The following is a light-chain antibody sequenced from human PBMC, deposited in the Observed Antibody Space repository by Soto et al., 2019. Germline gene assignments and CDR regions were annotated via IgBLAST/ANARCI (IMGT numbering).Light chain of an antibody. CDR3: QQYNSYGT. J-gene: IGKJ2*01. CDR1: QSIGSA. V-gene: IGKV1-5*01. CDR2: DAS. Sequence: DIQMTQSPSTLSASVGDRVTITCRASQSIGSALAWYQQKPGKGPKLLIYDASTLESGVPSRFSGSGFGTEFALTISSLQTDDFETFYCQQYNSYGTFGQGTKLEIK.